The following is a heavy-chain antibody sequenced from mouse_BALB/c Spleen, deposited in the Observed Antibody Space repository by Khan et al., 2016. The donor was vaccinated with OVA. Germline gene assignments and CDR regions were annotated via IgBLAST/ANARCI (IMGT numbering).Heavy chain of an antibody. Sequence: QVQLQQPGAELVKPGASVKLSCKASGYTFTSYWMHWVQLRPGQGFEWIGEINPNNGGTNYTEKFKRKATLTVDKSSSTAYMQLSSLTSEDSAVFYCTIGTYPYYAMDYWGQGTSVTVSS. CDR1: GYTFTSYW. CDR3: TIGTYPYYAMDY. D-gene: IGHD2-14*01. CDR2: INPNNGGT. V-gene: IGHV1S81*02. J-gene: IGHJ4*01.